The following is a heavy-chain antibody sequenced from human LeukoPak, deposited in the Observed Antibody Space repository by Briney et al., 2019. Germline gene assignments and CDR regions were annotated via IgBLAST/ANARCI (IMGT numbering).Heavy chain of an antibody. CDR3: ARWLQFQGQGSSAFDY. V-gene: IGHV1-24*01. CDR1: GYTLTELS. D-gene: IGHD5-24*01. J-gene: IGHJ4*02. CDR2: FDPEDGET. Sequence: GASVKVSCKVSGYTLTELSMHWVRQAPGKGLEWMGGFDPEDGETIYAQKFQGRVTITADESTSTAYMELSSLRSEDTAVYYCARWLQFQGQGSSAFDYWGQGTLVTVSS.